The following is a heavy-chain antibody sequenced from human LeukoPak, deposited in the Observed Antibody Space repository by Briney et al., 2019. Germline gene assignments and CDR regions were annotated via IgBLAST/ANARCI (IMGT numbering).Heavy chain of an antibody. CDR2: IRSDGSDK. CDR1: GFTFSDYG. D-gene: IGHD2/OR15-2a*01. J-gene: IGHJ4*02. CDR3: AKGLSPYQVLSTALVD. V-gene: IGHV3-30*02. Sequence: PGGSLRLSCVASGFTFSDYGVHWVRQAPGKGLEWVAHIRSDGSDKYYKDSVKGRFTISRDNSKNTVFLQMNSLRAEDTAVYYCAKGLSPYQVLSTALVDWGQGTLVTVSS.